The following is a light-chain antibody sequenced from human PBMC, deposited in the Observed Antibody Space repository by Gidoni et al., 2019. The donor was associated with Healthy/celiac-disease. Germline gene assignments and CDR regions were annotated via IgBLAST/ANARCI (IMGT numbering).Light chain of an antibody. CDR3: QQYDNHPFT. J-gene: IGKJ3*01. CDR1: QTISNY. Sequence: DIQMTQSPSSLSASVGDRVTITCQASQTISNYLNWYQQKPGKAPKLLIYEASNLETGVPSRFSGSGSGTDFTITISSLQPEDIATYYCQQYDNHPFTCGPGTKVDIK. CDR2: EAS. V-gene: IGKV1-33*01.